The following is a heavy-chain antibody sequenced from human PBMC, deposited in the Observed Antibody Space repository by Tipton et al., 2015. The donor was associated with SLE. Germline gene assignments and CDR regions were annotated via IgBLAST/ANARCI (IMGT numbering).Heavy chain of an antibody. V-gene: IGHV4-30-2*01. CDR3: ATLDFWSGYRVDY. J-gene: IGHJ4*02. D-gene: IGHD3-3*01. CDR1: GASMSSDYYS. Sequence: TLSLTCAVSGASMSSDYYSWTWIRQPPGKGLEWIGYIYHSGSAYYNPSLKSRLTISVDRSKNQFSLRLSSVTAADTAVYYCATLDFWSGYRVDYWGQGTLVTVSS. CDR2: IYHSGSA.